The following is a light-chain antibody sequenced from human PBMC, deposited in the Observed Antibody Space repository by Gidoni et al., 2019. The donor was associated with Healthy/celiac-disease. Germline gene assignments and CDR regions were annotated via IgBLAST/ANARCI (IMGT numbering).Light chain of an antibody. CDR1: QSVSSSY. V-gene: IGKV3-20*01. CDR3: QLGYT. CDR2: GAS. J-gene: IGKJ2*01. Sequence: EIVLTQSPGTLSLSPGERATLFCRASQSVSSSYLAWYQQKPGQAPRLLIYGASSRATGIPDRFSGSGSGTDFTLTISRLEPEDFAVYYCQLGYTFGQGTKLEIK.